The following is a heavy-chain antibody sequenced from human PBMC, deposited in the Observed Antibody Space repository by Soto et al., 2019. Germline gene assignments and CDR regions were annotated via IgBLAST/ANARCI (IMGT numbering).Heavy chain of an antibody. Sequence: QVQLVESGGGVVQPGRSLRLSCAASGFTFSSYAMHWVRQAPGKGLEWVAVISYDGSNKYYADSVKGRFTISRDNSKNTLYLQMNSLRADDTAVYYCARESGSYEAYDYWGQGTLVTVSS. CDR2: ISYDGSNK. J-gene: IGHJ4*02. CDR1: GFTFSSYA. V-gene: IGHV3-30-3*01. CDR3: ARESGSYEAYDY. D-gene: IGHD1-26*01.